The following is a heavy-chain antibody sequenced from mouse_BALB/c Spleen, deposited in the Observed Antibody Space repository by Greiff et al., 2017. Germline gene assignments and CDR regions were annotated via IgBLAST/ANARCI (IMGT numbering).Heavy chain of an antibody. D-gene: IGHD2-10*02. CDR1: GYAFSSYW. J-gene: IGHJ2*01. CDR2: IYPGDGDT. CDR3: ARSEEYGNYDY. Sequence: QVQLQQSGAELVRPGSSVKISCKASGYAFSSYWMNWVKQRPGQGLEWIGQIYPGDGDTNYNGKFKGKATLTADKSSSTAYMQLSSLTSEDSAVYFCARSEEYGNYDYWGLGTTLTVSS. V-gene: IGHV1-80*01.